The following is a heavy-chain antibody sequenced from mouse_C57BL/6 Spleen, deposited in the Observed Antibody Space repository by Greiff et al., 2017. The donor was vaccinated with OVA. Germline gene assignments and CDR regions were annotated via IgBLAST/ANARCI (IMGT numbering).Heavy chain of an antibody. D-gene: IGHD1-1*01. V-gene: IGHV1-12*01. CDR1: GYTFTSYN. CDR2: IYPGNGDT. Sequence: QVQLKESGAELVRPGASVKMSCKASGYTFTSYNMHWVKQTPRQGLEWIGAIYPGNGDTSYNQKFKGKATLTVDKSSSTAYMQLSSLTSEDSAVYFCARSPYGSSFYWYFDVWGTGTTVTVSS. J-gene: IGHJ1*03. CDR3: ARSPYGSSFYWYFDV.